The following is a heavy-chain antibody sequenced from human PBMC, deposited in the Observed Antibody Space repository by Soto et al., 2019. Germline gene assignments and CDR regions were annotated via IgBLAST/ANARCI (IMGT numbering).Heavy chain of an antibody. D-gene: IGHD4-17*01. CDR3: ARENYGDHYFDY. CDR1: GFTFSRYA. V-gene: IGHV3-30-3*01. CDR2: ISYDGSSK. Sequence: QVQLVESGGGVVQPGRSLRLSCAASGFTFSRYAMHWVRQAPGKGLEWVAVISYDGSSKYYPDSVKGRFTISRDNSKNTLYLQMNSLIAEDTAVYYCARENYGDHYFDYWGQGALVTVSS. J-gene: IGHJ4*02.